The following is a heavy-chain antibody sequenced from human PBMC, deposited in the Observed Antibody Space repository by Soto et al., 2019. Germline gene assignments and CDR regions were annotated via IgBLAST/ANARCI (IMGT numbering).Heavy chain of an antibody. CDR3: AKVLTGDLDY. J-gene: IGHJ4*02. CDR1: GFTFSSYG. V-gene: IGHV3-30*18. D-gene: IGHD7-27*01. CDR2: ISYDENNK. Sequence: AGGSLRLSCAASGFTFSSYGMNWVRQAPGKGLEWVAVISYDENNKYYADSVKGRFTISRDNSKNTLYLQMNSLRAEDTAVYYCAKVLTGDLDYWGRGTLVTVSS.